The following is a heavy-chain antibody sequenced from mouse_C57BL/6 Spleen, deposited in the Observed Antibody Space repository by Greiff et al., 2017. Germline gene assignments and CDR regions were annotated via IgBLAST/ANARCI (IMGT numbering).Heavy chain of an antibody. CDR3: VRGYYGYYDV. CDR1: GFNIQAYY. V-gene: IGHV14-2*01. Sequence: EVQLQQSGAELVKPGASVKLSCTASGFNIQAYYMHWVQQRTEQGLEWIGRIDPEDGETNDAPKFPGKATLTADTSSNTAYLQLRSLTSEDTAVYYCVRGYYGYYDVWGTGTTVTVSS. CDR2: IDPEDGET. J-gene: IGHJ1*03. D-gene: IGHD2-2*01.